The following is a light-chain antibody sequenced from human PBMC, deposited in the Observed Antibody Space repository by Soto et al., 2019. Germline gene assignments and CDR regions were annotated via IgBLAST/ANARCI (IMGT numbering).Light chain of an antibody. CDR1: QSVSSY. CDR3: QQRASLT. J-gene: IGKJ4*01. CDR2: DAS. Sequence: EIVLTQSPATLSLSPGERATLSCRASQSVSSYLAWYQHKPGQTHRLLIYDASNRAPGIPARFSGSGSGTDFTLTISSLEPEDFAVYYCQQRASLTFGGGTKVEIK. V-gene: IGKV3-11*01.